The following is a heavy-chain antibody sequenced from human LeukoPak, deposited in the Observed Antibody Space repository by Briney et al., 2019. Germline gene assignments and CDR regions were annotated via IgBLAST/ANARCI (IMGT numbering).Heavy chain of an antibody. CDR2: INHSGST. Sequence: SETLSLTCAVYGGSFSGYYWSWIRQPPGKGLEWIGEINHSGSTNYSPSLKSRVTISVDTSKNQFSLKLSSVTAADTAVYYCARDGGGWGLDYWGQGTLVTVSS. V-gene: IGHV4-34*01. J-gene: IGHJ4*02. CDR3: ARDGGGWGLDY. CDR1: GGSFSGYY. D-gene: IGHD6-19*01.